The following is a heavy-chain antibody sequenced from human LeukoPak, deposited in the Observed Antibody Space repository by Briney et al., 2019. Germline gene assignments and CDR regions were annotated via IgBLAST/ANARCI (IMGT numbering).Heavy chain of an antibody. CDR1: GFTFDDYA. D-gene: IGHD3-9*01. J-gene: IGHJ4*02. V-gene: IGHV3-9*01. Sequence: PGGSLRLSCAASGFTFDDYAMHWVRQVPGKGLEWVSGISWNSGSIGYADSVKGRFTISRDDAKNSLHLQMNSLRVEDTAVYYCARDKGKSYFERLDYWGQGTLVTVSS. CDR2: ISWNSGSI. CDR3: ARDKGKSYFERLDY.